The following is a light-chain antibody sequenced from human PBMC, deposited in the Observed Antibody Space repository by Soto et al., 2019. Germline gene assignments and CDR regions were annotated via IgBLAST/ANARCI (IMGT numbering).Light chain of an antibody. Sequence: EIVMTQSPSTLSVSPGERANLSCRASQSLSSNLSWYHHKPGQAHRPLIYDESKRATGIQARFSGSGSGTDFTLTISSLEPEDFEVYYCKQRRNWPPPITFGRGTSVAIK. J-gene: IGKJ5*01. CDR1: QSLSSN. CDR2: DES. V-gene: IGKV3-11*01. CDR3: KQRRNWPPPIT.